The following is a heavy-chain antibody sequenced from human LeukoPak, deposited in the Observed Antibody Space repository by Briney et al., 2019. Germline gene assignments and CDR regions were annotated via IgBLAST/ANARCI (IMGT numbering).Heavy chain of an antibody. CDR1: GFTFSSYE. CDR2: SSSNGKSI. CDR3: ARRAILTGHTDVFDI. D-gene: IGHD3-9*01. V-gene: IGHV3-48*03. Sequence: GGSLRLSCAASGFTFSSYEMNWVRQAPGKGLEWVSYSSSNGKSIYHADSVKGRFTISRDNAKNSLYLQMNSRRAEDTAVYYCARRAILTGHTDVFDIWGQGTEVTVSS. J-gene: IGHJ3*02.